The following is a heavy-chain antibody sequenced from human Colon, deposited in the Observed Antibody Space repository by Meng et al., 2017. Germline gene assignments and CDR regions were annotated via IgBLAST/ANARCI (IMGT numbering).Heavy chain of an antibody. J-gene: IGHJ4*02. CDR2: MNPNSGNT. D-gene: IGHD3-10*01. Sequence: ASVKVSCKASGYTFTNYDINWVRQATGQGLEWMGWMNPNSGNTAYAQKFQGRVTITRNTSISTAYMELNSLTSEDTAVYYCARRFSGSGSTLDDWGQGTLVTVSS. V-gene: IGHV1-8*03. CDR1: GYTFTNYD. CDR3: ARRFSGSGSTLDD.